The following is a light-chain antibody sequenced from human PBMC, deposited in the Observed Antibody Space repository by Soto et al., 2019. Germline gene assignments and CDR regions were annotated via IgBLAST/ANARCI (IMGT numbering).Light chain of an antibody. CDR1: SSNIGNNG. J-gene: IGLJ3*02. Sequence: QSVLTQPPSVSAAPRQRVTVSCSGSSSNIGNNGVNWYQQLPGKAPKLLIYYDDLLPSGVSDRFSGSKSGTSASLAISGLQSEDEADYYCAAWDDSLNGWVFGGGTKLTVL. CDR3: AAWDDSLNGWV. V-gene: IGLV1-36*01. CDR2: YDD.